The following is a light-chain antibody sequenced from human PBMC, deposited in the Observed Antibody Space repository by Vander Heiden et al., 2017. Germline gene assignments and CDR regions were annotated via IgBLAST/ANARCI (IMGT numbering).Light chain of an antibody. Sequence: SYELTQPPSVSVSPGQTASITCSGDKLGDKYACWYQQKPGQSPVLVIYQDSKRPSGIPERFSGSNSANTATLTISGTQAVDESYYYCQAWNSSTVVFGGGTKLTVL. CDR2: QDS. CDR1: KLGDKY. J-gene: IGLJ3*02. V-gene: IGLV3-1*01. CDR3: QAWNSSTVV.